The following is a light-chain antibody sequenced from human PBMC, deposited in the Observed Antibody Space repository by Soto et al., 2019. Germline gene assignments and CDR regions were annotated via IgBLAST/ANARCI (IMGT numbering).Light chain of an antibody. V-gene: IGLV2-14*01. CDR2: GVS. Sequence: QSALTQPASVSGSPGQSITISCTGTASDIGNYNYVSWYQLHPGKAPKLLIYGVSNRPSGVSNRFSGSKSGNAASLTISGLQAEDEADYYCSSYTSSSTYVVFGGGTKLTVL. CDR3: SSYTSSSTYVV. J-gene: IGLJ2*01. CDR1: ASDIGNYNY.